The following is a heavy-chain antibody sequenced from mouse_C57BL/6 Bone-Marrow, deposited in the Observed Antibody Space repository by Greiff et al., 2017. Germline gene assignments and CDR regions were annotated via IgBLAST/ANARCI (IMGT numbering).Heavy chain of an antibody. CDR1: GFSLTSYG. CDR3: AKEALYGSSGGDYAMDY. V-gene: IGHV2-5*01. Sequence: VKLVESGPGLVQPSQSLSITCTVSGFSLTSYGVHWVRQSPGKGLEWLGVIWRGGSTAYNAAFMSSLIITKDNSKSQVFFKMNSRHADDAAIYYCAKEALYGSSGGDYAMDYWGQGTSVTVSS. J-gene: IGHJ4*01. CDR2: IWRGGST. D-gene: IGHD1-1*01.